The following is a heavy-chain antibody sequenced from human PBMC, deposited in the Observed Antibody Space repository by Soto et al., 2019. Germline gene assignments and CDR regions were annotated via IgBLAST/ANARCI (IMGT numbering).Heavy chain of an antibody. D-gene: IGHD1-1*01. V-gene: IGHV4-4*02. Sequence: SETLSLTCGVSGGSLSTPVWWTWVRLTPGKGLEWIGEVFHSGSVNYNPTLQSRVTISVDKSTNHFSLRLTSVTAADTAVYYCARKAWTRLDYWGQGALVTVSS. CDR2: VFHSGSV. CDR3: ARKAWTRLDY. J-gene: IGHJ4*02. CDR1: GGSLSTPVW.